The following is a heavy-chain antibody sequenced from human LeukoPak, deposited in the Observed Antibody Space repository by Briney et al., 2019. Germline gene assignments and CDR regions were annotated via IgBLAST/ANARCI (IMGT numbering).Heavy chain of an antibody. D-gene: IGHD3-22*01. Sequence: GASVKVSCKASGYTFTGYYMHWVRQAPGQGLEWMGWINPNSGGTNYAQKFQGRVTMTRNTSISTAYMELSSLRSEDTAVYYCARFLSDSSGYYPDYWGQGTLVTVSS. CDR1: GYTFTGYY. J-gene: IGHJ4*02. CDR2: INPNSGGT. CDR3: ARFLSDSSGYYPDY. V-gene: IGHV1-2*02.